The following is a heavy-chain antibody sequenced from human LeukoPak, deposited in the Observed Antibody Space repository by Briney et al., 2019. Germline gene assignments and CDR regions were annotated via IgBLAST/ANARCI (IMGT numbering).Heavy chain of an antibody. D-gene: IGHD4-17*01. CDR3: AKERLGGNYGDYAVDF. CDR2: VTGSGGGA. V-gene: IGHV3-23*01. J-gene: IGHJ4*02. Sequence: GGTRRLSCAASGFTFTSYAMSWVRQAPGKGLEWVSSVTGSGGGAYYADFVKGRFTISRDNSKKTLDIQMNSLRAEDTAVYYCAKERLGGNYGDYAVDFWGQGTMVAVSS. CDR1: GFTFTSYA.